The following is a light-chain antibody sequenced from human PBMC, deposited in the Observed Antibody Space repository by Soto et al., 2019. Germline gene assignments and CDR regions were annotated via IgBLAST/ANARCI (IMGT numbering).Light chain of an antibody. V-gene: IGKV1-9*01. CDR1: QGISSY. J-gene: IGKJ2*01. CDR3: QQLNSYPPYT. CDR2: AAS. Sequence: IQLTQSPSSLSASVGDRVTITCRASQGISSYLAGYQQKPGKAPKLLIYAASTLQSGVPSRFSGSGSGTDFTRTISSLQPEDFATYYCQQLNSYPPYTFGQRTKLQI.